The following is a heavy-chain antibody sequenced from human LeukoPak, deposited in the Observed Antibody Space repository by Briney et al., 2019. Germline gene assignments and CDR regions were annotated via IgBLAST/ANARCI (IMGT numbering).Heavy chain of an antibody. J-gene: IGHJ5*02. V-gene: IGHV3-30-3*01. CDR3: ARDWEAAAASTNWFDP. CDR2: ISYDGSNK. Sequence: GGSLRLSCAASGFTFSSYAMHWVRQAPGKGLEWVAVISYDGSNKYYADSVKGRFTISRDNSKNTLYLQMNSLRAEDTAVYYCARDWEAAAASTNWFDPWGQGTLVTVSS. CDR1: GFTFSSYA. D-gene: IGHD6-13*01.